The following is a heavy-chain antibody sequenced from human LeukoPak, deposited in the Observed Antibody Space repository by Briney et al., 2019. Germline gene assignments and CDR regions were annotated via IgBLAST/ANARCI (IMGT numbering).Heavy chain of an antibody. D-gene: IGHD6-19*01. V-gene: IGHV4-38-2*02. CDR1: GYSISSGYY. CDR2: IYHSGST. J-gene: IGHJ4*02. CDR3: ARAYGLEGYSSGWYGDYFDY. Sequence: KPSETLSLTCTVSGYSISSGYYWGWIRQPPGKGLEWIGSIYHSGSTYYNPSLKSRVTISVDTSKNQFSLKLSSVTAADTAVYYCARAYGLEGYSSGWYGDYFDYWGQGTLVTVSS.